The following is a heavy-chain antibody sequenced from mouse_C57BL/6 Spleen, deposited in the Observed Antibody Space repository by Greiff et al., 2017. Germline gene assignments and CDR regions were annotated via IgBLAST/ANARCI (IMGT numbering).Heavy chain of an antibody. CDR2: IYPGSGST. Sequence: VQLQQPGAELVKPGASVKMSCKASGYTFTSYWITWVKQRPGQGLEWIGDIYPGSGSTNYNEKFKSKDTLTVDTSSSTAYMQLSSLTSEDSAVYYCARVITTVVADWYFDVWGTGTTVTVSS. CDR3: ARVITTVVADWYFDV. CDR1: GYTFTSYW. J-gene: IGHJ1*03. V-gene: IGHV1-55*01. D-gene: IGHD1-1*01.